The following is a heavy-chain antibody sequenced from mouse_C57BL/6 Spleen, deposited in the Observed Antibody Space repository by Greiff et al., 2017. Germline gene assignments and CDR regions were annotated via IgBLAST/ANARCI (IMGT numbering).Heavy chain of an antibody. Sequence: EVHLVESGPGLVKPSQSLSLTCSVTGYSITSGYYWNWIRQFPGNKLEWMGYISYDGSNNYNPSLKNRISITRDTSKNQFFLKLNSVTTEDTATYYCARKGIGNYDAMDYWGQGTSVTVSS. D-gene: IGHD2-14*01. CDR3: ARKGIGNYDAMDY. V-gene: IGHV3-6*01. CDR2: ISYDGSN. CDR1: GYSITSGYY. J-gene: IGHJ4*01.